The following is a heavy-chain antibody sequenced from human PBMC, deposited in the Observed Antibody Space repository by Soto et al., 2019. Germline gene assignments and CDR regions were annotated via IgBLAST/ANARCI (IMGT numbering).Heavy chain of an antibody. CDR1: GYTFTTYG. CDR2: INTYNGNT. J-gene: IGHJ4*02. V-gene: IGHV1-18*01. D-gene: IGHD1-1*01. CDR3: AGERDKVRNCIDY. Sequence: ASVKVSCKASGYTFTTYGISWVRQAPGQGLEWMGWINTYNGNTKYAEKVQGRVTMTTDTSTSTAYMELRSLRFDDTAVFYCAGERDKVRNCIDYWGQGTLVTVSS.